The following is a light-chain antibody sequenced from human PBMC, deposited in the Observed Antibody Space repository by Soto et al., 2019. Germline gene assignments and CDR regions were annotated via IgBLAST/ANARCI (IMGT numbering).Light chain of an antibody. CDR2: DAS. CDR3: QQYNGY. J-gene: IGKJ4*01. CDR1: QNINTW. Sequence: DIQMTQSPSTLSASVGDRVTITCRARQNINTWLAWYQQKSGKAPKLLIYDASSLESGVPSRFTGSGSGTEFTLTISSLQPDDFATYYCQQYNGYFGGGTKVGIK. V-gene: IGKV1-5*01.